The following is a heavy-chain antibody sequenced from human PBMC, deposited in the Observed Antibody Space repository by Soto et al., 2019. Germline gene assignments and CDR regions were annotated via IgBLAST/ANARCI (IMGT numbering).Heavy chain of an antibody. CDR3: ARDRAYSSCWFDP. CDR1: GGSISSYY. V-gene: IGHV4-59*01. J-gene: IGHJ5*02. D-gene: IGHD6-19*01. Sequence: SETLSLTCTVSGGSISSYYWSWIRQPPGKGLEWIGYIYYSGSTNYNPSLKSRVTISVDTSKNQFSLKLSSVTAADTAVYYCARDRAYSSCWFDPWGQGTLVTVPQ. CDR2: IYYSGST.